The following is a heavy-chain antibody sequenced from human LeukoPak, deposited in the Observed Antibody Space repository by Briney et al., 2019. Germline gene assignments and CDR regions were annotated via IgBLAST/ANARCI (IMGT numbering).Heavy chain of an antibody. V-gene: IGHV1-69*13. CDR2: IIPIFGTA. CDR1: GGTFSNYA. J-gene: IGHJ4*02. D-gene: IGHD3-22*01. CDR3: ARGRIYYDSSGYYYFDY. Sequence: SVKVSCKVSGGTFSNYAINWVRQAPGQGLEWMGKIIPIFGTASYAQRFQGRVTITADEFTSTAYMELSSLRSEDTAVYYCARGRIYYDSSGYYYFDYWGQGTLVTVSS.